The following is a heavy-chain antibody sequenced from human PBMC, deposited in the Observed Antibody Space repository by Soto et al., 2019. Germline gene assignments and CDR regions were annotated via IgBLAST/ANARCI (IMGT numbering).Heavy chain of an antibody. CDR3: ARGCQYRYFDY. D-gene: IGHD2-2*02. CDR1: GYTFTLFG. Sequence: QVQLVQSGAEVKKPGASVKVSCTTSGYTFTLFGITWVRQAPGQGLEWMGWISPYNGDTKYAEKLEGRVTLTTDTSTDTAYMELTSLTSDDTAEYYYARGCQYRYFDYWGQGTLVTVSS. V-gene: IGHV1-18*01. J-gene: IGHJ4*02. CDR2: ISPYNGDT.